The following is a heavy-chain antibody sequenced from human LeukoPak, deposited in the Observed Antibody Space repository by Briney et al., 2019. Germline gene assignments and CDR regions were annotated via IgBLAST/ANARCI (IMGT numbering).Heavy chain of an antibody. Sequence: HSGVPLRLPCRPSGHTYSRYYKQCPRQARGEGGVCVSRINSGGSSTSYADSVKGRLPISRVNAKNTLYLQMNSLRAEDTAVYYCARGYCSSTSCTNYYYYYGMDVWGQGTTVTVCS. CDR3: ARGYCSSTSCTNYYYYYGMDV. D-gene: IGHD2-2*01. CDR2: INSGGSST. V-gene: IGHV3-74*01. CDR1: GHTYSRYY. J-gene: IGHJ6*02.